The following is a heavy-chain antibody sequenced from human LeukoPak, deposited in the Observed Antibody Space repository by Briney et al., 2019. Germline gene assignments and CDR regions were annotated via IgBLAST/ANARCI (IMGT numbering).Heavy chain of an antibody. J-gene: IGHJ4*02. V-gene: IGHV3-7*01. CDR1: GFTFSSYW. Sequence: PGGSLRLSCAASGFTFSSYWMSWVRQVPGKGLEWVAKIKQDGSEKYYVDSVKGRFTLSRDNAKNSLYPQMNSLRAEDTAVYYCARGPTRANSSDYWGQGTLVTVSS. CDR3: ARGPTRANSSDY. CDR2: IKQDGSEK. D-gene: IGHD2/OR15-2a*01.